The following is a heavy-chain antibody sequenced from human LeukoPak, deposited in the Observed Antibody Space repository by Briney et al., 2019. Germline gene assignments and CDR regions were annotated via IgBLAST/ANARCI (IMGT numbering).Heavy chain of an antibody. J-gene: IGHJ6*02. D-gene: IGHD3-10*01. CDR2: ISYDGSNK. CDR3: ARDAITMVRGVIMDYYYYGMDV. V-gene: IGHV3-30*04. CDR1: GFTFSSYA. Sequence: GRSLRLSCAASGFTFSSYAMHWVRQAPGKGLEWVAVISYDGSNKYYADSVKGQFTISRDNSKNTLYLQMNSLRAEDTAVYYCARDAITMVRGVIMDYYYYGMDVWGQGTTVTVSS.